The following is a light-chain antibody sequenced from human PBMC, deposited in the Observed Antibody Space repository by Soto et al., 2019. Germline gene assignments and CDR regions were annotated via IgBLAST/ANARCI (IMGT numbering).Light chain of an antibody. J-gene: IGKJ1*01. CDR2: DAL. CDR3: QQYDTYSWT. Sequence: IQMTQSPNTLSVAVGSSVSITCRASENVNGHLAWYQQKSGKAPKLLIYDALSLESGVPSRFSGGVYGTEFTLTINSLQPDDFATYYCQQYDTYSWTFGQGTKV. V-gene: IGKV1-5*01. CDR1: ENVNGH.